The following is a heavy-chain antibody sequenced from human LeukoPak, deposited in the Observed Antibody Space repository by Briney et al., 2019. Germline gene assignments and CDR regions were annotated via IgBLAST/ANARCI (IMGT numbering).Heavy chain of an antibody. CDR1: GYTFTGYY. V-gene: IGHV1-2*06. CDR3: ARGTGYSGYDQDLSY. CDR2: INPNSGGT. Sequence: ASVKVSCKASGYTFTGYYMHWVRQAPGQGLEWMGRINPNSGGTNYAQKFQGRVTMTRDTSISTACMELSRLRSDDTAVYYCARGTGYSGYDQDLSYWGQGTLVTVSS. D-gene: IGHD5-12*01. J-gene: IGHJ4*02.